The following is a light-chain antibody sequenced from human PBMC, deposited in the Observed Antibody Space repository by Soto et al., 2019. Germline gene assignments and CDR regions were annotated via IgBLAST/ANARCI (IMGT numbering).Light chain of an antibody. V-gene: IGKV3-11*01. CDR2: DAS. J-gene: IGKJ1*01. CDR1: QSVSSD. CDR3: QQQCNWLHA. Sequence: SALTECAAILSLVRGGRATLSCGASQSVSSDLAWYQQKPGQAPRLLIYDASNWATGIPARFMGMGSGTDFSLAISSLEPEDLAVLYCQQQCNWLHAFSQGTQVDIK.